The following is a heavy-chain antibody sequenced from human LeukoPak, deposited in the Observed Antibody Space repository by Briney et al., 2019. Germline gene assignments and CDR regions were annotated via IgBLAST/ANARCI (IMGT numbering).Heavy chain of an antibody. V-gene: IGHV1-69*05. CDR2: IIPIFGTA. Sequence: ASVKVSCKASGGTFSSYAISWVRQAPGQGLEWMGGIIPIFGTANYAQKLQGRVTMTTDTSTSTAYMELRSLRSDDTAVYYCARDLRCTNGVCYFRERGFDPWGQGTLVTVSS. D-gene: IGHD2-8*01. CDR3: ARDLRCTNGVCYFRERGFDP. J-gene: IGHJ5*02. CDR1: GGTFSSYA.